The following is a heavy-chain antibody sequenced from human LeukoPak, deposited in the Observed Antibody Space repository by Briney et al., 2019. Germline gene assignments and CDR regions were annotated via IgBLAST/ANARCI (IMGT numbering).Heavy chain of an antibody. J-gene: IGHJ4*02. CDR2: IGGSGIRT. D-gene: IGHD3-10*01. V-gene: IGHV3-23*01. CDR1: GFTFTTYG. CDR3: AKDDAWLRFGE. Sequence: PGGSLRLSCSASGFTFTTYGMNWVRQAPGKGLEWVSGIGGSGIRTYYADSEKGRFTISRDNSKNMLYLEVISLTADDTAVYYCAKDDAWLRFGEWSQGTLVTVSS.